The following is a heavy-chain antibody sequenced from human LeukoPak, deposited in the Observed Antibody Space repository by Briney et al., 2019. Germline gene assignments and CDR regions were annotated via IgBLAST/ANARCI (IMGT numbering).Heavy chain of an antibody. V-gene: IGHV3-21*01. CDR1: GFTFSSYA. J-gene: IGHJ5*02. CDR3: ASLDNDYGDYSWFDP. D-gene: IGHD4-17*01. Sequence: GGSLRLSCAASGFTFSSYAMSWVRQAPGKGLEWVSSISSSSSYIYYADSVKGRFTISRDNAKNSLYLQMNSLRAEDTAVYYCASLDNDYGDYSWFDPWGQGTLVTVSS. CDR2: ISSSSSYI.